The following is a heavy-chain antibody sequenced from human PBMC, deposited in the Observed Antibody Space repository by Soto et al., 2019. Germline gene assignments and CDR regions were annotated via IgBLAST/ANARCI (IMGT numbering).Heavy chain of an antibody. CDR3: ANHYSLHAFDI. Sequence: EVQLLESGGGLVQPGGSLRVSCAASGFTFSPYAMSWVRQAPGKGLEWVSTISDSGDRTYHADSVKGRFTISRDNSKNTLYLQMNSMRAEDTAVYYCANHYSLHAFDIWGQGTMVTVSS. D-gene: IGHD2-15*01. V-gene: IGHV3-23*01. CDR1: GFTFSPYA. CDR2: ISDSGDRT. J-gene: IGHJ3*02.